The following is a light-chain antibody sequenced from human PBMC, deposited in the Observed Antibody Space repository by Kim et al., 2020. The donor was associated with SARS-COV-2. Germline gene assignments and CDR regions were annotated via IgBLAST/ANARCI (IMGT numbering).Light chain of an antibody. CDR1: QDISRS. CDR2: TAS. V-gene: IGKV1-12*01. J-gene: IGKJ1*01. Sequence: DIQMTQSPPSMSASVGDTVTITCRASQDISRSLAWYQQKPGKAPNLLIYTASSLQSGVPSRFSGGGSGTDFTLTISSLQPEDFATYYCQQAKNFPWTFGQGTKVDIK. CDR3: QQAKNFPWT.